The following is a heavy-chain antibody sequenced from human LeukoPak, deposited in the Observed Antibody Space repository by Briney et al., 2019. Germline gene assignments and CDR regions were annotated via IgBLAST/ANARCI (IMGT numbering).Heavy chain of an antibody. D-gene: IGHD3-16*01. CDR1: GGSFSGYY. Sequence: KPSETLSLTCAVYGGSFSGYYWSWIRQPPGKRLEWIGEINHSGSTNYNPSLKSRVTISVDTSKNQFSLKLSSVTAADTAVYYCTRRPTNYACDSWGQGTLVTVSS. CDR3: TRRPTNYACDS. CDR2: INHSGST. J-gene: IGHJ5*01. V-gene: IGHV4-34*01.